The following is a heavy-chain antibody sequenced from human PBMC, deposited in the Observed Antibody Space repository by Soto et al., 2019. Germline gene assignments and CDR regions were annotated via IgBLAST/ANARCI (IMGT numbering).Heavy chain of an antibody. CDR3: AKRPGYDFWSGYNWFDP. D-gene: IGHD3-3*01. V-gene: IGHV3-23*01. Sequence: GGSLRLSCAASGFTFSSYAMSWVRQAPGKGLEWVSAISGSGGSTYYADSGKGRFTISRDNSKNTLYLQMNSLRAEDTAVYYCAKRPGYDFWSGYNWFDPWGQGTLVTVSS. CDR1: GFTFSSYA. J-gene: IGHJ5*02. CDR2: ISGSGGST.